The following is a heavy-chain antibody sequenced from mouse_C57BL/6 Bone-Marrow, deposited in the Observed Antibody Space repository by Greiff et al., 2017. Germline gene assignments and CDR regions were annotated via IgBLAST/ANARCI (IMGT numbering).Heavy chain of an antibody. D-gene: IGHD1-1*01. CDR2: ISDGGSYT. J-gene: IGHJ2*01. CDR1: GFTFSSYA. Sequence: EVQLVESGGGLVKPGGSLKLSCAASGFTFSSYAMSWVRQTPEKRLEWVATISDGGSYTYYPDNVKGRFPISRDTAKNNLYLQMSHLKSEDTAMYYCAIYGSSSFDYWGQGTTLTVSS. CDR3: AIYGSSSFDY. V-gene: IGHV5-4*01.